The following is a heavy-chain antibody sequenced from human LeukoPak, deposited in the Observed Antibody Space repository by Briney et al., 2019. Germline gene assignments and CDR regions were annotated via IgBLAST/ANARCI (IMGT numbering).Heavy chain of an antibody. J-gene: IGHJ4*02. V-gene: IGHV3-7*01. CDR3: ARLFGGVTTLDY. CDR1: GFTFSSFW. CDR2: IPPDGGIG. D-gene: IGHD4-17*01. Sequence: GESLRLSCAATGFTFSSFWMSWVRQGPGKGLEWVASIPPDGGIGRYVDSVKGRFTISRDNAKTIVFLQMNSLREEDTAVYYCARLFGGVTTLDYWGQGALVTVSS.